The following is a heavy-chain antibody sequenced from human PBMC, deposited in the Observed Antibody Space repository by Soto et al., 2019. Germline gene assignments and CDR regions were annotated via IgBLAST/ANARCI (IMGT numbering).Heavy chain of an antibody. Sequence: GGSLILSCAASGFTFSSYYMHWVRQATGKGLEWVSAIGTAGDTYYPGSVKGRFTISRENAKNSLYLQMNSLRAGDTAVYYCARVPTVGPLRDVLDIWGQGTMVPVSS. CDR1: GFTFSSYY. V-gene: IGHV3-13*01. D-gene: IGHD4-4*01. CDR2: IGTAGDT. CDR3: ARVPTVGPLRDVLDI. J-gene: IGHJ3*02.